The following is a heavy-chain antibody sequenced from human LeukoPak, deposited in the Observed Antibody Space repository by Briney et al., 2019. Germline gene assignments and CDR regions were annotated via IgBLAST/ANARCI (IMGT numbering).Heavy chain of an antibody. V-gene: IGHV3-15*01. Sequence: GGSLRLSCAASGFIFTDAWMNWVRQAPGKGLEWVGRIKSKTDGGTTDYAAPVKGRFTISRDDSKNTLYLQMNSLKTEDTAVYYCTTTRVEILLRSYYFDYWGQGTLVTVSS. J-gene: IGHJ4*02. CDR2: IKSKTDGGTT. CDR1: GFIFTDAW. D-gene: IGHD3-10*01. CDR3: TTTRVEILLRSYYFDY.